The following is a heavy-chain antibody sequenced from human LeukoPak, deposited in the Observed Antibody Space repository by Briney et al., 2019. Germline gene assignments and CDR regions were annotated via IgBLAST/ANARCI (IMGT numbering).Heavy chain of an antibody. CDR1: GVTLSDHH. V-gene: IGHV3-72*01. D-gene: IGHD3-22*01. J-gene: IGHJ3*02. CDR2: TRDKGRGYTT. Sequence: GGSLRLSCAASGVTLSDHHMDWVRQAPGKGLEWVGRTRDKGRGYTTEYAASVKGRFTISRDDSKTLVYLQMNSLRTEDTAVYFCARDGAEGDNSAFDMWGQGTVVTVSS. CDR3: ARDGAEGDNSAFDM.